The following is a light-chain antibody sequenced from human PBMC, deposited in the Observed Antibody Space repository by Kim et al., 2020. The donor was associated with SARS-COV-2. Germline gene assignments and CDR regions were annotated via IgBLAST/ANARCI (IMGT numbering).Light chain of an antibody. J-gene: IGLJ2*01. CDR1: SLRSYY. CDR2: GKN. CDR3: GSRDTNHNVT. V-gene: IGLV3-19*01. Sequence: SSELTQDPAVSVALGQTVRITCQGDSLRSYYATWYQQRPGQAPMLVIYGKNNRPSEIPDRFSGSSSGNTASLTITGAQAEDEADYYCGSRDTNHNVTFGGGTNLTVL.